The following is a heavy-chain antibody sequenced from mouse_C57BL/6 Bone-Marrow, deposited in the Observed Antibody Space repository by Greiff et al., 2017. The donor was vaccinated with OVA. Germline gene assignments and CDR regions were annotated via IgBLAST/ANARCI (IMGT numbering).Heavy chain of an antibody. Sequence: EVKLQQSGAELVRPGASVKLSCTASGFNIKDDYMHWVKQRPEQGLEWIGWIDPENGDTEYASKFQGKATITADTSSNTAYLQLSSLTSEDTAVYYCTTPGSVGYAMDYWGQGTSVTVSA. V-gene: IGHV14-4*01. CDR3: TTPGSVGYAMDY. CDR2: IDPENGDT. J-gene: IGHJ4*01. CDR1: GFNIKDDY.